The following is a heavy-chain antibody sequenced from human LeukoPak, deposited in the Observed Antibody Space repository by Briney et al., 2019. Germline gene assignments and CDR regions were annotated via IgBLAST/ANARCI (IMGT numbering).Heavy chain of an antibody. CDR1: GFTFSSYW. V-gene: IGHV3-23*01. J-gene: IGHJ6*03. Sequence: PGGSLRLSCAASGFTFSSYWMSWVRQAPGKGLEWVSAISGSGGSTYYADSVKGRFTISRDNSKNTLYLQMNSLRAEDTAVYYCANGRIYCSSTSCYPYYYMDVWGKGTTVTISS. D-gene: IGHD2-2*01. CDR2: ISGSGGST. CDR3: ANGRIYCSSTSCYPYYYMDV.